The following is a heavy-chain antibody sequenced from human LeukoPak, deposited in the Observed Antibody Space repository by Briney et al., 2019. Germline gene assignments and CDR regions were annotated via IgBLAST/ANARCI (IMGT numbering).Heavy chain of an antibody. CDR2: IRQDGSEK. CDR1: GFTFSSYW. D-gene: IGHD1-26*01. J-gene: IGHJ4*02. CDR3: AKDPGSKGDY. Sequence: PGGSLGLSCAASGFTFSSYWMSWVRQAPGKGLEWVANIRQDGSEKCYVDSVKGQFTISRDNAKNSLYLQMNSLRAEDTAVYYCAKDPGSKGDYWGQGTLVTVSS. V-gene: IGHV3-7*01.